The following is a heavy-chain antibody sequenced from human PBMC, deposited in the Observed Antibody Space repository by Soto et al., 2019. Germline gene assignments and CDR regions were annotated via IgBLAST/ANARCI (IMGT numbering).Heavy chain of an antibody. CDR3: AKDSGYSYGTAGYYFDY. D-gene: IGHD5-18*01. V-gene: IGHV3-23*01. J-gene: IGHJ4*02. CDR2: ISGSGGST. CDR1: GFTFSSYA. Sequence: EVQLLESGGGLVQPGGSLRLSCAASGFTFSSYAMSWVRQAPGKGLEWVSAISGSGGSTYYADSVKGRFTISRDNSKNTLHLQMNSLRDEDMAVYYCAKDSGYSYGTAGYYFDYWGQGTLVTVSS.